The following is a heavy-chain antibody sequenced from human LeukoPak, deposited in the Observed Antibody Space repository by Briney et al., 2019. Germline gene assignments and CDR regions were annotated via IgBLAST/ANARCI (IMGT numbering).Heavy chain of an antibody. Sequence: TGGSLRLSCAASGFTFSSYWMSWVRQAPGKGLEWVANIKQDGSEKYYVDSVKGRFTISRDNAKNSLYLQMNSLRAEDTAVYYCARPRTGDRVSSYYGMDVWGQGTLVTVSS. J-gene: IGHJ6*02. V-gene: IGHV3-7*01. CDR2: IKQDGSEK. CDR3: ARPRTGDRVSSYYGMDV. D-gene: IGHD7-27*01. CDR1: GFTFSSYW.